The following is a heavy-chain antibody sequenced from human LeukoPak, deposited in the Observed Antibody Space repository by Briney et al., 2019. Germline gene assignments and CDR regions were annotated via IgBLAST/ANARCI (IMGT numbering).Heavy chain of an antibody. CDR2: ISGSGGST. D-gene: IGHD5-18*01. J-gene: IGHJ3*02. Sequence: GGSLRLSSAASGFTFSSYAMSWVRQAPGKGLEWVSAISGSGGSTYYADSVKGRFTISRDNSKNTLYLQMNSVRAEDTAVYYCAKEAYSYGAGNAFDIWGQGTMVTVPS. CDR1: GFTFSSYA. CDR3: AKEAYSYGAGNAFDI. V-gene: IGHV3-23*01.